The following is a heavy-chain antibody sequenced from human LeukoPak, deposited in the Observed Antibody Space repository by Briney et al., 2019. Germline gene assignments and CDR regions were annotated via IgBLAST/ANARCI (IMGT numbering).Heavy chain of an antibody. Sequence: GGSLRLSCAASGFTFNSYGMHWVRQAPGKGLEWVALIWYDGSNKYYADSVKGRFTISRDNSNNTLYLQMNSLRAEDTAVYYCARDNFWSGYATERFDYWGQGTPVTVSS. V-gene: IGHV3-33*01. J-gene: IGHJ4*02. CDR2: IWYDGSNK. CDR3: ARDNFWSGYATERFDY. D-gene: IGHD3-3*01. CDR1: GFTFNSYG.